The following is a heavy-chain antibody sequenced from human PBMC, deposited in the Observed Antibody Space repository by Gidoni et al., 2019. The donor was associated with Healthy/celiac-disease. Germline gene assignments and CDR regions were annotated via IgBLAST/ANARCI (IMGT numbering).Heavy chain of an antibody. V-gene: IGHV3-9*01. CDR3: AKGRKVVVTPFDI. D-gene: IGHD3-22*01. CDR1: GFTFDDYA. J-gene: IGHJ3*02. Sequence: EVQLVESGGGLVQPGRSLRLSCAASGFTFDDYAMHWVRQAPGKGLEWVSGISWNSGSIGYADSVKGRFTISRDNAKNSLYLQMNSLRAEDTALYYCAKGRKVVVTPFDIWGQGTMVTVSS. CDR2: ISWNSGSI.